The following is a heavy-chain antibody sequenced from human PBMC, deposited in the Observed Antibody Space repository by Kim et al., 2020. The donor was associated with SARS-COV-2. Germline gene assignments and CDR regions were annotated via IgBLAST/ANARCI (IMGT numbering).Heavy chain of an antibody. D-gene: IGHD6-13*01. J-gene: IGHJ4*02. CDR2: GAT. V-gene: IGHV1-2*02. CDR3: ARERGSTYDY. Sequence: GATSYEQKFQGRVSVTKDTSSTTDYMDLSRLRSDDTAVYYCARERGSTYDYWGQGTLVTVSS.